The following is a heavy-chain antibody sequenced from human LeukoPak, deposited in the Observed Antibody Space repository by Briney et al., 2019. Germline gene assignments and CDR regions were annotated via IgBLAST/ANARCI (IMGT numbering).Heavy chain of an antibody. J-gene: IGHJ4*02. D-gene: IGHD5-12*01. CDR2: IGAYNGNT. CDR3: ARGSSGYSGYDAASDY. CDR1: GYTFTSSG. V-gene: IGHV1-18*01. Sequence: ASVKVSCKASGYTFTSSGINWVRQAPGQGLEWMGWIGAYNGNTNYAQKFQGRVTMTIDTSTSTGYVELRSLRSDDTAVYYCARGSSGYSGYDAASDYWGQGTLVTVSS.